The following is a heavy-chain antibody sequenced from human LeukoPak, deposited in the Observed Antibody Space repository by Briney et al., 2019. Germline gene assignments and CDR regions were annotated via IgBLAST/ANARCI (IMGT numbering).Heavy chain of an antibody. CDR1: GFTFSRLG. CDR2: IHNDGTQG. Sequence: GRSLTLSCAASGFTFSRLGMQWVRPVPGKGLEWVAVIHNDGTQGQYADSVKGRFTISKDNSQNTLYLQMNNLRDDDTAVYYCAKEGDEFRGYLDVWGKGTTVTVSS. V-gene: IGHV3-33*06. D-gene: IGHD3-16*01. J-gene: IGHJ6*03. CDR3: AKEGDEFRGYLDV.